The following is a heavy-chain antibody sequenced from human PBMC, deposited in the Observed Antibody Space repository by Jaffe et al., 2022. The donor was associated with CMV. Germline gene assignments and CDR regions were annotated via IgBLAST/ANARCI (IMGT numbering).Heavy chain of an antibody. Sequence: EVQLVESGGGLVKPGGSLRLSCAASGFTFSNAWMSWVRQAPGKGLEWVGRIKSKTDGGTTDYAAPVKGRFTISRDDSKNTLYLQMNSLKTEDTAVYYCTTDPSVVVPMGYFDYWGQGTLVTVSS. J-gene: IGHJ4*02. CDR1: GFTFSNAW. CDR3: TTDPSVVVPMGYFDY. CDR2: IKSKTDGGTT. D-gene: IGHD3-22*01. V-gene: IGHV3-15*01.